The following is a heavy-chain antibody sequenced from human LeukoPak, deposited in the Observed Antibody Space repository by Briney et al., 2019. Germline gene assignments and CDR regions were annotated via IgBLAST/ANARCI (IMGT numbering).Heavy chain of an antibody. CDR2: IKQDGSGK. Sequence: PGGSLRLSCAASGFTFSSYWMSWVRQAPGKGLEWVANIKQDGSGKYYVDSVKGRFTISRDNAKNSLYLQMNSLRAEDTAVYYCATRRFGKNNWFDPWGQGTLVTVSS. V-gene: IGHV3-7*01. D-gene: IGHD3-10*01. CDR3: ATRRFGKNNWFDP. CDR1: GFTFSSYW. J-gene: IGHJ5*02.